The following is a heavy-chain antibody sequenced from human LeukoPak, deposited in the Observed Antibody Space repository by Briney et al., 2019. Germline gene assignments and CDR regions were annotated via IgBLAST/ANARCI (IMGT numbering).Heavy chain of an antibody. V-gene: IGHV3-23*01. CDR3: AKGRLWGRGGYHYYYMDV. CDR1: GFTFSSDA. Sequence: GGSLRLSCEASGFTFSSDAMNWVRQAPGKGLEWVSAISGSGSSPYYADSVKGRFTVSRDNTKITLYLQMSSLRVEDTALYYCAKGRLWGRGGYHYYYMDVWGKGTAVTISS. J-gene: IGHJ6*03. CDR2: ISGSGSSP. D-gene: IGHD3-16*01.